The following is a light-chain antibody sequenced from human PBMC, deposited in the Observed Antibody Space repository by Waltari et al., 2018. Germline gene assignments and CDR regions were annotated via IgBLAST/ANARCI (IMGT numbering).Light chain of an antibody. V-gene: IGLV2-14*03. J-gene: IGLJ2*01. CDR1: SSDVGAYNY. CDR2: DVS. CDR3: SSHATTSVI. Sequence: QSALTQPASVSGSPGQSITLSCTGTSSDVGAYNYVSWYQQHPGKVPELIIYDVSYRPSGVSTRFSGSKSGNTASLTISGLQAEDEADYYCSSHATTSVIFGGGTKLTVL.